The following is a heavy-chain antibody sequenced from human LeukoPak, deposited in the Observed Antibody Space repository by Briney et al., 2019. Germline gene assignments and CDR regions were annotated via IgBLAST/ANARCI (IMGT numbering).Heavy chain of an antibody. CDR1: GFTFSSYE. V-gene: IGHV3-48*03. CDR2: IHTGSSPT. Sequence: PGGSLRLSCEGSGFTFSSYEMNWVRQAPGKGLEWVSYIHTGSSPTSYADSVKGRFTISRDNAKNSLYLQMNSLKAEDTAVYYCAGGLYYMDVWGKGTTVTVSS. J-gene: IGHJ6*03. CDR3: AGGLYYMDV.